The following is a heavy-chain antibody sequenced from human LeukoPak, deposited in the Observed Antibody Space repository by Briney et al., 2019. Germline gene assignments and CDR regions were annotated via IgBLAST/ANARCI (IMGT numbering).Heavy chain of an antibody. CDR3: AKNYESGRGVPYGMDV. CDR2: INDSNDNT. CDR1: GFTFNNYA. D-gene: IGHD3-10*01. V-gene: IGHV3-23*01. J-gene: IGHJ6*02. Sequence: GGSLRLSCAASGFTFNNYAMTWVRQAPGKGLEWVSTINDSNDNTYSADSVKGRFTISRDNSKNTLYLQMNNLRAEDTAVYYCAKNYESGRGVPYGMDVWGQGTTVTVSS.